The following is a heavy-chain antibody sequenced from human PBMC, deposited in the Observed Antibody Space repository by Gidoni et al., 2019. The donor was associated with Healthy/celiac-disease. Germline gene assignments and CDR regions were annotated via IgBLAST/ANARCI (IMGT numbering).Heavy chain of an antibody. Sequence: QVQLQESGPGLVKPSETLSLTCTVSGGSISSYYWSWIRQPPGKGLEWIGYIYYSGSTNYNPSLKSRVTISVDTSKNQFSLKLSSVTAADTAVYYCARVEGFGELLGYFDYWGQGTLVTVSS. CDR3: ARVEGFGELLGYFDY. CDR1: GGSISSYY. J-gene: IGHJ4*02. V-gene: IGHV4-59*01. CDR2: IYYSGST. D-gene: IGHD3-10*01.